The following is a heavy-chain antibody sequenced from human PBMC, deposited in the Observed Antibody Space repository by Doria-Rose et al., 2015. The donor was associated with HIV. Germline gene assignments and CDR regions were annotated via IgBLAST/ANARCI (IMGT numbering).Heavy chain of an antibody. Sequence: EVQLVETGGGLVQPGRSLRLSCVGSGFSFESYAMHWVRLAPGNGLESVAGISWYSGARGNADSVEARFTISRDNAKKSVYLEMRSLRPEDTAFYYCAKAPIIGPKYYCYMDVWGKGTSVTVSS. D-gene: IGHD3-3*01. CDR2: ISWYSGAR. CDR1: GFSFESYA. J-gene: IGHJ6*03. CDR3: AKAPIIGPKYYCYMDV. V-gene: IGHV3-9*01.